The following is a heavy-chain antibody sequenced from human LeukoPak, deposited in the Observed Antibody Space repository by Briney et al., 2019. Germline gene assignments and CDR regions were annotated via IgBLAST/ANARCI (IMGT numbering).Heavy chain of an antibody. D-gene: IGHD4-17*01. CDR2: ISGSGGST. V-gene: IGHV3-23*01. J-gene: IGHJ6*02. Sequence: GGSLRLSRAAAGFTFSNYAMSWVRQAPGKGLEWVSTISGSGGSTSYADSVKGRLTISRDNSKNTLFLQMISLRAEDTTVYFCARTTVTDYYFYYAMDVWGQGTTVTVSS. CDR1: GFTFSNYA. CDR3: ARTTVTDYYFYYAMDV.